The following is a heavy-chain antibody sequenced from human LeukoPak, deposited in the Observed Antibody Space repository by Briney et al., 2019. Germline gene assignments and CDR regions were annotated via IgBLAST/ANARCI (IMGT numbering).Heavy chain of an antibody. D-gene: IGHD2-2*01. CDR1: GGSFSGYY. Sequence: SETLSLTCAVYGGSFSGYYWSWIRQPPGKGLEGIGEINHSGSTNYNQSLKSRVTISVDTSKNQFSLRLRSVTAADTAVYYCARSYIVVVPAAKYNWFDPWGQGTLVTVSS. V-gene: IGHV4-34*01. CDR2: INHSGST. J-gene: IGHJ5*02. CDR3: ARSYIVVVPAAKYNWFDP.